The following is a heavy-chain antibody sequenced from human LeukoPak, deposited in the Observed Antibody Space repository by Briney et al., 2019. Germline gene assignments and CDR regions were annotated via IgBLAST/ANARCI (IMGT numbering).Heavy chain of an antibody. CDR1: GYTFSSYV. V-gene: IGHV3-23*01. J-gene: IGHJ4*02. CDR3: TEGAPDASYLYYFVY. CDR2: FSRNCGNT. Sequence: GGSLTLFCAASGYTFSSYVMIWVRQSPGKAREWVSAFSRNCGNTYHAKPVKGRFTLPRDRSKNTMYLQMNSPRAEDTAIYYCTEGAPDASYLYYFVYGGEGTLVTVSS. D-gene: IGHD2-21*01.